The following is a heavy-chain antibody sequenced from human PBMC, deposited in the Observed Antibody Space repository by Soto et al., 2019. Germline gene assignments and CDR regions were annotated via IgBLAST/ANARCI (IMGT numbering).Heavy chain of an antibody. V-gene: IGHV1-8*01. CDR1: GYTFTSYD. J-gene: IGHJ4*02. CDR2: MNPNSGNT. Sequence: QVQLVQSGAEVKKPGASVKVSCKASGYTFTSYDINWVRQATGQGLEWMGWMNPNSGNTGYAQKFQGRVTMTRNTPRSTAYMELSSLRSEDTAVYYCAITHLRFGEHHYWGQGTLVTVSS. CDR3: AITHLRFGEHHY. D-gene: IGHD3-10*01.